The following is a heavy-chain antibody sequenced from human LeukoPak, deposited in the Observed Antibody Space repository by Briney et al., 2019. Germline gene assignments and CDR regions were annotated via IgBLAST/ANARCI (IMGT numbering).Heavy chain of an antibody. CDR3: ARPHRYGDYIEHWFDP. Sequence: SETLSLTCTVSGGSISSSSYYWGWIRQPPGKGLEWIGSIYYSGSTYYNPSLKSRVTISVDTSKNQFSLKLSSVTAADTAVYYCARPHRYGDYIEHWFDPWGQGTLVTVSS. V-gene: IGHV4-39*01. CDR2: IYYSGST. CDR1: GGSISSSSYY. D-gene: IGHD4-17*01. J-gene: IGHJ5*02.